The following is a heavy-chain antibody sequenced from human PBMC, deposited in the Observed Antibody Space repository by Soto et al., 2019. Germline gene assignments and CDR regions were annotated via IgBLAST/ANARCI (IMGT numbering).Heavy chain of an antibody. J-gene: IGHJ5*01. CDR1: GGSISSYY. Sequence: QVQLQESGPGLVKPSETLSLTCTVSGGSISSYYWSWIRQPPRKGLEWIGFIFYSGSTSYNPSLKSRVAISTDTSEYQFSLKLNSVAAADTAVYYCASMIGDPVLSFDSWGQGTLVAVSS. D-gene: IGHD3-10*02. CDR3: ASMIGDPVLSFDS. CDR2: IFYSGST. V-gene: IGHV4-59*01.